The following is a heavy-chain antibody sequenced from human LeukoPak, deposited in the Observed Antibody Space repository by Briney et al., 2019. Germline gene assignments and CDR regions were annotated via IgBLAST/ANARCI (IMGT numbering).Heavy chain of an antibody. CDR1: GFTFSSYA. J-gene: IGHJ1*01. V-gene: IGHV3-23*01. Sequence: GGSLRLSCAASGFTFSSYAMSWVRQAPGKGLEWVSAISGSGGSTYHADSVKGRFTISRDNSKNTLYLQMNSLRAEDTAVYYCAKRGSGSIAARQYFQHWGQGTLVTVSS. CDR3: AKRGSGSIAARQYFQH. CDR2: ISGSGGST. D-gene: IGHD6-6*01.